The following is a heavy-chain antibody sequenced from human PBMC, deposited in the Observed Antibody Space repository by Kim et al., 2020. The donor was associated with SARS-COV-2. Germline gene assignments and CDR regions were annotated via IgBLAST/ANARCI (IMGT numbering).Heavy chain of an antibody. Sequence: GGSLRLSCAASGFTFSSYSMNWVRQAPGKGLEWVSSISSSSSYIYYADSVKGRFTISRDNAKNSLYLQMNSLRAEYTAVYYCARVVAVADHYFDYWGQGTLVTVSS. D-gene: IGHD6-19*01. J-gene: IGHJ4*02. CDR3: ARVVAVADHYFDY. CDR1: GFTFSSYS. V-gene: IGHV3-21*01. CDR2: ISSSSSYI.